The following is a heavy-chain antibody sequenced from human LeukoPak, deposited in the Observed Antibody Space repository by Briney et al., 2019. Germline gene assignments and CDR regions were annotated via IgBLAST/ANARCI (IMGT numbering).Heavy chain of an antibody. V-gene: IGHV3-23*01. J-gene: IGHJ4*02. Sequence: GGSLRLSCAASGFIFSNYAMTWVRQAPGKGLEWVSVISDSGGSTYYAGSVKGRFTISRDNSKNTLYLQMNSLRAEDTAVYYCAKDRDSSSWLYYFDYWGQGTLVTVSS. CDR2: ISDSGGST. CDR1: GFIFSNYA. D-gene: IGHD6-13*01. CDR3: AKDRDSSSWLYYFDY.